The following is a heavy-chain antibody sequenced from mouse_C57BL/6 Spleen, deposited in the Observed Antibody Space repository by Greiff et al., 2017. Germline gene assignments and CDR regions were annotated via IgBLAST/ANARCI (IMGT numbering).Heavy chain of an antibody. CDR2: IYPGDGDT. Sequence: QVQLQQSGPELVKPGASAKISCKASGYAFSSSWMNWVKQRPGKGLEWIGRIYPGDGDTNYNGKFKGKATLTADKSSSTAYMQLSSLTSEDSAVYFCARDYYGSSSWFAYWGQGTLVTVSA. V-gene: IGHV1-82*01. J-gene: IGHJ3*01. CDR1: GYAFSSSW. CDR3: ARDYYGSSSWFAY. D-gene: IGHD1-1*01.